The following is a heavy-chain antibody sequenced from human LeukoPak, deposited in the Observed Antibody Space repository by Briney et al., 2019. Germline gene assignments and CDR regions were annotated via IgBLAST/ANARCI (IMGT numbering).Heavy chain of an antibody. CDR1: GYTFTSYY. Sequence: SVKVSCKASGYTFTSYYMHWVRQAPGQGLEWMGGIIPIFGTANYAQKFQGRVTITADESTSTAYMELSSLRSEDTAVYYCATSRGSGDILTGSEDYYYYGMDVWGQGTTVTVSS. D-gene: IGHD3-9*01. J-gene: IGHJ6*02. CDR3: ATSRGSGDILTGSEDYYYYGMDV. V-gene: IGHV1-69*13. CDR2: IIPIFGTA.